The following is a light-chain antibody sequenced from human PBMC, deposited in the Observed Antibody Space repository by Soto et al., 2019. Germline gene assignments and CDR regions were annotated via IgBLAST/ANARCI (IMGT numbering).Light chain of an antibody. CDR1: QSVASTY. CDR2: GAS. Sequence: EIVLTQSPGTLSLSPGERVILSCRASQSVASTYLTWYQQKPGQAPRLLIYGASRRATGIPDRFSGSGSGTDFTLTISSLEPEDFAVYYCQQRADWPATFGPGTKVDIK. J-gene: IGKJ3*01. CDR3: QQRADWPAT. V-gene: IGKV3D-20*02.